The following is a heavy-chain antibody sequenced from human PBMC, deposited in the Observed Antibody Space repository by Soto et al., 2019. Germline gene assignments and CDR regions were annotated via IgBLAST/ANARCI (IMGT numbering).Heavy chain of an antibody. V-gene: IGHV3-23*01. CDR3: ALRKPGSYFDY. CDR2: IGASGAGT. J-gene: IGHJ4*02. D-gene: IGHD1-26*01. Sequence: GGSLRLSCAGSGFTFSNYAMSWVRQAPGTGLEWVSGIGASGAGTYYADSVKGRFTISRDNSKNTLHLQMNSLRAEDTAVYYCALRKPGSYFDYWGQGTLVTVSS. CDR1: GFTFSNYA.